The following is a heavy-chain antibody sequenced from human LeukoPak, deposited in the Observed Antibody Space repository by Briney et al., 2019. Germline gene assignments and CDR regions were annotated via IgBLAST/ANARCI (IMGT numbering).Heavy chain of an antibody. Sequence: AASVKVSCKASGGTFSSYAISWVRPAPGQGLEWMGRIIPILGIANYAQKFQGRVTITADKSTSTAYMELSSLRSEDTAVYYCAGEFEYSSSAGYWGQGTLVTVSS. J-gene: IGHJ4*02. V-gene: IGHV1-69*04. CDR2: IIPILGIA. D-gene: IGHD6-6*01. CDR1: GGTFSSYA. CDR3: AGEFEYSSSAGY.